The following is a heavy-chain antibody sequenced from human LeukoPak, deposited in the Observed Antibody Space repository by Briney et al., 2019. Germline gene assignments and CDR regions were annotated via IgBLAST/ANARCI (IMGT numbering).Heavy chain of an antibody. V-gene: IGHV4-61*02. Sequence: SQTLSLTCTVSGDSISSGDYYWSWIRQPAGKGLEWIGRISSSGSTNYNPSLKSRVTISVDTSKNQFSLKLSSVTAADTAVYYCARLGAAAGTKVFDYWGQGTLVTVSS. CDR3: ARLGAAAGTKVFDY. CDR1: GDSISSGDYY. D-gene: IGHD6-13*01. CDR2: ISSSGST. J-gene: IGHJ4*02.